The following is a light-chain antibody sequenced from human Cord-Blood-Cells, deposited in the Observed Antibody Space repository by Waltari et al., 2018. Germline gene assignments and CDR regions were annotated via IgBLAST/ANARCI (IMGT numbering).Light chain of an antibody. CDR3: QQYDNLPLT. V-gene: IGKV1-33*01. CDR2: DTS. CDR1: QYISNY. J-gene: IGKJ4*01. Sequence: DIQLTQSPSSLSASVGDRVTINCQASQYISNYLNWYQQKPGKAPKLLIYDTSNLETGVPSRFSGSGSGTDFTFTISSLQPEDIATYYCQQYDNLPLTFGGGTKVEIK.